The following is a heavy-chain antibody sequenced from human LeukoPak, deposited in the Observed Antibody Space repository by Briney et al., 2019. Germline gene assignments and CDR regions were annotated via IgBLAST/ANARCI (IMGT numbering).Heavy chain of an antibody. CDR3: ARVDYYDSSYTGDY. V-gene: IGHV3-21*01. J-gene: IGHJ4*02. CDR2: ISSSSSYI. D-gene: IGHD3-22*01. CDR1: GFTFSDYS. Sequence: PGGSLRLSCAASGFTFSDYSINWVRQAPGKGLEWVSSISSSSSYIYYADSVKGRFTISRDNAKNSLYLQMNSLRAEDTAVYYCARVDYYDSSYTGDYWGQGTLVTVSS.